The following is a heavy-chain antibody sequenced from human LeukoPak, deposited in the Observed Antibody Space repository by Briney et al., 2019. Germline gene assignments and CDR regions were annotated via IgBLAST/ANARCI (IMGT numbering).Heavy chain of an antibody. V-gene: IGHV4-34*01. J-gene: IGHJ6*02. CDR2: INHSGST. Sequence: SETLSLTCAVYGGSFSGYYWSWIRQPPGKGLEWIGEINHSGSTNYNPSLKSRVTRSVDTSKNQFSLKLSSVTAADTAVYYCARMPRYNYDSSGYYRGGYYYGMDVWGQGTTVTVSS. CDR3: ARMPRYNYDSSGYYRGGYYYGMDV. D-gene: IGHD3-22*01. CDR1: GGSFSGYY.